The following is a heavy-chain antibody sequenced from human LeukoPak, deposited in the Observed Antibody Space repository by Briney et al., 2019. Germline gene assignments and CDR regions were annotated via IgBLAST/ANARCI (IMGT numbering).Heavy chain of an antibody. D-gene: IGHD3-10*01. Sequence: GGSLRLSYAASGFTFSSYAMHWVRQAPGKGLEWVAVISYDGSNKYYADSVKGRFTISRDNSKNTLYLQMNSLRAEDTAVYYCARAPYGSGSCWLDYWGQGTLVTVSS. V-gene: IGHV3-30-3*01. CDR3: ARAPYGSGSCWLDY. J-gene: IGHJ4*02. CDR2: ISYDGSNK. CDR1: GFTFSSYA.